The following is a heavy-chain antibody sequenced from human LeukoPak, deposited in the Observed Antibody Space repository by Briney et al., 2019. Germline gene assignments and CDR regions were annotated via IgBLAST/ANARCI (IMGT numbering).Heavy chain of an antibody. CDR2: FIPMLGVA. Sequence: ASVKVSCKASGSIFSNYATTWVRQAPGQGLEWMGRFIPMLGVANNAETFQDRVTINADKSTNTMYLELSSLKSEDTAVYYCARERSDCSGSACYSRNRNHSGLDVWGQGTTVTVSS. CDR3: ARERSDCSGSACYSRNRNHSGLDV. D-gene: IGHD2-15*01. CDR1: GSIFSNYA. J-gene: IGHJ6*02. V-gene: IGHV1-69*04.